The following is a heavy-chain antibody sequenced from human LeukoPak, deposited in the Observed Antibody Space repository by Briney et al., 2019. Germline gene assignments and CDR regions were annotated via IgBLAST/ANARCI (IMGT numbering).Heavy chain of an antibody. CDR3: AKSEGSRVWSGYCIDY. Sequence: PGGSLRLSCAASRLTFSSYAMSWVRRAPGKGLEWVSPISGSGGSTYYADSVKGRFTISRDNSKNTLYLQMNSLRAEDTAVYYCAKSEGSRVWSGYCIDYWGQGTLVTVSS. J-gene: IGHJ4*02. CDR1: RLTFSSYA. D-gene: IGHD3-3*01. CDR2: ISGSGGST. V-gene: IGHV3-23*01.